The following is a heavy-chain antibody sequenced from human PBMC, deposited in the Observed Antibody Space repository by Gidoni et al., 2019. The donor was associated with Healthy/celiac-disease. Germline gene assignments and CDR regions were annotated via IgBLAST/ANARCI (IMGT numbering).Heavy chain of an antibody. Sequence: EVQLVESGGGLVKPGGSLRLSCAASGFPFSNAWMNWVRQAPGKGLEWVGRIKSKTDGGTTDYAAPVKGRFTISRDDSKNTLYLQMNSLKTEDTAVYYCTGGSGYYSDYLGDAFDIWGQGTMVTVSS. CDR3: TGGSGYYSDYLGDAFDI. CDR1: GFPFSNAW. V-gene: IGHV3-15*07. CDR2: IKSKTDGGTT. D-gene: IGHD3-22*01. J-gene: IGHJ3*02.